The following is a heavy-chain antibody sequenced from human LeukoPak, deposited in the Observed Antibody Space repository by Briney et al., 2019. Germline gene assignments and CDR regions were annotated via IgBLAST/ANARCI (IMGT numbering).Heavy chain of an antibody. CDR2: VNPHGGVR. Sequence: GASVRVSCKSSGFTFSDYYIHWVRQAPGHGLEWMGYVNPHGGVRSSPQKFQGRVTMTPDTSISAVYMELSSLTSDDTAIYYCVREGNDLLSKNFDYWGQGTLVTVSS. V-gene: IGHV1-2*02. D-gene: IGHD2/OR15-2a*01. J-gene: IGHJ4*02. CDR1: GFTFSDYY. CDR3: VREGNDLLSKNFDY.